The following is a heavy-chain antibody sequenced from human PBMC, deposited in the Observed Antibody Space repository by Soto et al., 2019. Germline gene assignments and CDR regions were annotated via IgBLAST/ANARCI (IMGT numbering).Heavy chain of an antibody. CDR2: ISSSSSYI. J-gene: IGHJ4*02. CDR1: GFTFSSYS. D-gene: IGHD2-2*01. V-gene: IGHV3-21*01. CDR3: ARAIVVVPAAIATSYDY. Sequence: GGSLRLSCAASGFTFSSYSMNWVRQAPGKGLEWVSSISSSSSYIYYADSVKGRFTISRDNAKNSLYLQMNSLRAEDTAVYYCARAIVVVPAAIATSYDYWGQGTLVTVSS.